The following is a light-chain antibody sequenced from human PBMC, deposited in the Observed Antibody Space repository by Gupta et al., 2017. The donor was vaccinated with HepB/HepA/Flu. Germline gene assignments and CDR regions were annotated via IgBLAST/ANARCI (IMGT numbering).Light chain of an antibody. CDR2: DAS. V-gene: IGKV3-11*01. Sequence: EIVLTQSPANLSLSPWERATLSCRASQSVSIYLTWYQQKPGQAPRLLIYDASNRGTCIPARFCGSGCGTDVTLTIISLEPEDFVVYYCQQRSKWPLCSFGQGTKLEIK. CDR1: QSVSIY. J-gene: IGKJ2*04. CDR3: QQRSKWPLCS.